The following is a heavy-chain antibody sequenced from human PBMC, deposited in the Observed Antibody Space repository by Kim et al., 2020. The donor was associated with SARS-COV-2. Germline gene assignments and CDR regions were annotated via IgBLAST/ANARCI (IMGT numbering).Heavy chain of an antibody. V-gene: IGHV3-9*01. D-gene: IGHD6-19*01. CDR1: GFSFDDYA. J-gene: IGHJ4*02. CDR3: AKELKKWMGSLEY. Sequence: GGSLRLSCAASGFSFDDYAMNWVRQAPGKGLEWVSGIDPYTGDTGYAESVKGRFTVSRDSAWNALYLEMNDLKPEDTALYYCAKELKKWMGSLEYWGQGTLVTVSS. CDR2: IDPYTGDT.